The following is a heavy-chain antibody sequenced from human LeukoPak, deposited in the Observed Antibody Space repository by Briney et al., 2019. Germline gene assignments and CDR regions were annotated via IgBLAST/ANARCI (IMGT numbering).Heavy chain of an antibody. V-gene: IGHV4-38-2*02. J-gene: IGHJ4*02. CDR3: ARDGYCSGGSCRGDIDY. CDR1: GYSISSGYY. Sequence: ASETLSLTCAVSGYSISSGYYWGWIRQPPGKRLEWIGSIYHSGSTYYNPSLKSRVTISVDTSKNQFSLKLSSVTAADTAVYYCARDGYCSGGSCRGDIDYWGQGTLVTVSS. D-gene: IGHD2-15*01. CDR2: IYHSGST.